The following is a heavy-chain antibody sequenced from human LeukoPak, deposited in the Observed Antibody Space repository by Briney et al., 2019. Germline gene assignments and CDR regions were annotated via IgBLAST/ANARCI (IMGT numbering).Heavy chain of an antibody. D-gene: IGHD6-13*01. CDR2: IVPMYGTA. CDR3: AAGVAASVKFGWFDP. V-gene: IGHV1-69*05. CDR1: GGTFDNYA. Sequence: SVKVSCKASGGTFDNYAISWVRQAPGQGLEWMGAIVPMYGTANYAQRFQARVTITTDESTSTVYMELSSLRYDVRAVYYCAAGVAASVKFGWFDPWGPGTPVTVSS. J-gene: IGHJ5*02.